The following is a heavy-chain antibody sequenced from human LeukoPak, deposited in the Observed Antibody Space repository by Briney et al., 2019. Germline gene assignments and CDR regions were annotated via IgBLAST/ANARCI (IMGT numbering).Heavy chain of an antibody. J-gene: IGHJ6*02. D-gene: IGHD4-11*01. CDR1: GGTFSSYA. V-gene: IGHV1-69*13. CDR3: ARDSNSNYESYYYYGMDV. CDR2: IIPIFGTA. Sequence: SVKVYCKASGGTFSSYAISWVRQAPGQGLEWMGGIIPIFGTANYAQKFQGRVTITADESTSTAYMELSSLRSEDTAVYYCARDSNSNYESYYYYGMDVWGQGTTVTVSS.